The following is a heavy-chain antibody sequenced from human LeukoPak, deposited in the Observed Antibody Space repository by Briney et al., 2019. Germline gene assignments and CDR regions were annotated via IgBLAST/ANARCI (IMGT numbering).Heavy chain of an antibody. D-gene: IGHD3-16*02. CDR3: ARDYRGSRGNWFDP. CDR1: GYTFTSYG. Sequence: ASVKVSCKASGYTFTSYGISWVRQAPGLGLEWMGWINPNSGGTNYAQKFQGRVTMTRDTSISTAYMELSSLRSEDTAVYYCARDYRGSRGNWFDPWGQGTLVTVSS. J-gene: IGHJ5*02. CDR2: INPNSGGT. V-gene: IGHV1-2*02.